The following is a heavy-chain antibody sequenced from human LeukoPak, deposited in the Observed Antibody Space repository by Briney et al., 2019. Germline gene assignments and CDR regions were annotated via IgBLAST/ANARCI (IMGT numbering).Heavy chain of an antibody. V-gene: IGHV3-7*01. CDR2: IKQDGSEK. CDR3: PRSPLYGMDV. CDR1: GFTFSNYW. J-gene: IGHJ6*02. Sequence: PGGPLRLSCVGSGFTFSNYWMTWVRQAPGKGLEWVANIKQDGSEKYYGDSVKGRFTISRDNAKNSLYLQMNSLRVEDTAVYYCPRSPLYGMDVWGQGTTVTVAS.